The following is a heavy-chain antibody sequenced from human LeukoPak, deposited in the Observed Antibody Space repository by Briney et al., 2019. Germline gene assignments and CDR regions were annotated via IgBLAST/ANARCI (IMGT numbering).Heavy chain of an antibody. CDR2: ISNNGVNR. Sequence: GGSLRLSCAASGFTFSSYALNWVRQAPRKGLEWVSGISNNGVNRNYADSVKGRFTISRDNSKNTLYLQMNSLRADDTAVYSCAKGGGYSGPGYWGQGTLVTVSS. CDR3: AKGGGYSGPGY. CDR1: GFTFSSYA. J-gene: IGHJ4*02. V-gene: IGHV3-23*01. D-gene: IGHD5-12*01.